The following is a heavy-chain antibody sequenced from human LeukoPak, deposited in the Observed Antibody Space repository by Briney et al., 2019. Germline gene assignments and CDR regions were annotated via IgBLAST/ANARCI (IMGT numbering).Heavy chain of an antibody. J-gene: IGHJ4*02. V-gene: IGHV4-61*02. D-gene: IGHD3-10*01. CDR2: IYTSGST. CDR3: AREYGEKWGPYYFDY. CDR1: GGSISSGSYY. Sequence: KPSETLSLTCTVSGGSISSGSYYWRWIRQPAGKGLEWIGRIYTSGSTNYNPSLKSRVTISVDTSKNQFPLKLSSVTAADTAVYYCAREYGEKWGPYYFDYWGQGTLVTVSS.